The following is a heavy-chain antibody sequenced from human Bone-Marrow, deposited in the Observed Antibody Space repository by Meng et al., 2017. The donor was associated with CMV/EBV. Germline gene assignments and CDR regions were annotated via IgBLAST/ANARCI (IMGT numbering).Heavy chain of an antibody. CDR2: IYYSGST. CDR3: VRVSRDDLWSGYRYYFDF. CDR1: GGSISSYY. V-gene: IGHV4-59*01. D-gene: IGHD3-3*01. Sequence: SETLSLTCTVSGGSISSYYWSWIRQPPGKGLDWIGYIYYSGSTNYNPSLKSRVTISVDTSKNQFSLKLSSVTAADTAVYYCVRVSRDDLWSGYRYYFDFWGQGTMVTVSS. J-gene: IGHJ4*02.